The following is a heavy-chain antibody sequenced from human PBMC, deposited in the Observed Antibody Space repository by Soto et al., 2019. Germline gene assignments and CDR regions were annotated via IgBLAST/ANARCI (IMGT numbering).Heavy chain of an antibody. CDR1: GYSFTSYW. V-gene: IGHV5-51*01. J-gene: IGHJ6*02. CDR3: ARTRCCRGGSCGYYYGMDV. CDR2: IYPGYSDT. D-gene: IGHD2-15*01. Sequence: GESLKISCKGSGYSFTSYWIGWVRQMPGQGLEWMGIIYPGYSDTRYSPSFHGQVTISADKSISTAYLQWSTLKASDTAMYYCARTRCCRGGSCGYYYGMDVWGQGTTVTVSS.